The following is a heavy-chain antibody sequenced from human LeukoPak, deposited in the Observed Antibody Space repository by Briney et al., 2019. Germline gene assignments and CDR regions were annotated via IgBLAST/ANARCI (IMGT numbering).Heavy chain of an antibody. D-gene: IGHD2/OR15-2a*01. CDR2: INAGNGNT. J-gene: IGHJ5*02. V-gene: IGHV1-3*01. CDR1: GYTFTSYG. Sequence: ASVKVSCKASGYTFTSYGISWVRQAPGQRLEWMGWINAGNGNTKYSQKFQGRVTITRDTSASTAYMELSSLRSEDTAVYYCARELLRNWFDPWGQGTLVTVSS. CDR3: ARELLRNWFDP.